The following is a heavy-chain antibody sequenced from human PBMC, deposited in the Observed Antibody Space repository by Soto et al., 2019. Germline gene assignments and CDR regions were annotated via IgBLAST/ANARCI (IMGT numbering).Heavy chain of an antibody. D-gene: IGHD6-13*01. J-gene: IGHJ4*02. Sequence: ESLKISCAASGFTFSSYWMSWVRQAPGKGLEWVANIKQDGSEKYYVDSVKGRFTISRDNAKNSLYLQMNSLRAEDTAVYYCARVRIAVDYWGQGTLVTVSS. CDR3: ARVRIAVDY. CDR2: IKQDGSEK. V-gene: IGHV3-7*01. CDR1: GFTFSSYW.